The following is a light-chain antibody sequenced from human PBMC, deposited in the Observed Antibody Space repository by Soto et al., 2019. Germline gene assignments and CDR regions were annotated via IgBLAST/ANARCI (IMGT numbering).Light chain of an antibody. CDR2: RTS. Sequence: DIQMTQSPSTLSASVGDRVTITCRASQTINNWLAWYQQKPGKAPRFLIYRTSSLESGVPSRFSGSGSGTAFTLTISSLQPDDFATYYCQQYHSYPYTFGLGTKVEIK. CDR1: QTINNW. CDR3: QQYHSYPYT. J-gene: IGKJ2*01. V-gene: IGKV1-5*03.